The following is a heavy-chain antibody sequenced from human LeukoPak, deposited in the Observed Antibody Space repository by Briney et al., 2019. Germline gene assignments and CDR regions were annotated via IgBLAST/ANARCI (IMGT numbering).Heavy chain of an antibody. CDR2: TYYRSKWYN. CDR1: GDSVSSNSVA. Sequence: SQTLSLTCAISGDSVSSNSVAWSWIRQSPSRGLEWLGRTYYRSKWYNDYAVSVKSRITVNPDTSKNQFSLQLNSVTPEDTAVYYCARDSGGYSYGMDVWGQGTTVTVSS. CDR3: ARDSGGYSYGMDV. D-gene: IGHD1-26*01. V-gene: IGHV6-1*01. J-gene: IGHJ6*02.